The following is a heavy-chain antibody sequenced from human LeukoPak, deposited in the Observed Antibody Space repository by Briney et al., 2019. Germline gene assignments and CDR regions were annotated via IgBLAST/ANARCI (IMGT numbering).Heavy chain of an antibody. D-gene: IGHD6-19*01. CDR2: LSGSGITT. J-gene: IGHJ4*01. CDR1: GFTFSNSA. CDR3: AKGIYSSGWSYFDY. V-gene: IGHV3-23*01. Sequence: GGSLRLSCAASGFTFSNSAISWVRQAPGKGLEWVSTLSGSGITTYYADSVKGRFTISRDNSKNTLYLQMNSLRAEDTAVYYCAKGIYSSGWSYFDYWGRGTLVTVSS.